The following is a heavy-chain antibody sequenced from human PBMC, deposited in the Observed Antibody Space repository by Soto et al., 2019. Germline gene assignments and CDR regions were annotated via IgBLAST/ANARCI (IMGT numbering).Heavy chain of an antibody. Sequence: EVQLVQSGAEVKKPGESLRISCKGSGYSFTSYWISWVRQMPGKGLEWMGRIDPSDSYTNYSPSFQGHVTISADKSISTGYLQWSSLKASDTAMYYCARHHYYDSSGYYLTDYWGQGTLVTVSS. CDR3: ARHHYYDSSGYYLTDY. D-gene: IGHD3-22*01. J-gene: IGHJ4*02. CDR1: GYSFTSYW. CDR2: IDPSDSYT. V-gene: IGHV5-10-1*01.